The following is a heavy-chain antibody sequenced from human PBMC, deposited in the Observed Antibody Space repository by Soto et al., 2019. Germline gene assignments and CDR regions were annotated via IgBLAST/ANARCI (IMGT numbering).Heavy chain of an antibody. CDR1: GTTFSSYA. V-gene: IGHV1-69*13. Sequence: SVKVSCKASGTTFSSYAISLARQAPGQRLEWMGGINPIYGKTKYSQKFQGRLTITADESTSTAYMELSSLRSEDTAVYYCARGHYYYYGMAVWVQGTTVTVSS. CDR3: ARGHYYYYGMAV. CDR2: INPIYGKT. J-gene: IGHJ6*02.